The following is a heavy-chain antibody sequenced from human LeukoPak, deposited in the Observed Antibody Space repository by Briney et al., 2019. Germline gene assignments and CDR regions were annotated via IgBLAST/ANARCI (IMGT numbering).Heavy chain of an antibody. D-gene: IGHD4-17*01. J-gene: IGHJ4*02. Sequence: GGSLRLSCAASGFTFSSYAMSWVRQAPGKGLEWVSAISGSGGSTYYADSVKGRFTISRDNSKNTLYLRMNSLRAEDTAVYYCAKAPDYGDYLYFDYWGQGTLVTVSS. CDR2: ISGSGGST. V-gene: IGHV3-23*01. CDR3: AKAPDYGDYLYFDY. CDR1: GFTFSSYA.